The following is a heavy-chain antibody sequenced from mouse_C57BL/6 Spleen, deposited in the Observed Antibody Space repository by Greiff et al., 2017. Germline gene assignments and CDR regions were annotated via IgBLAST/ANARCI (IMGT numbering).Heavy chain of an antibody. CDR2: IYPSDSET. Sequence: QVQLQQPGAELVRPGSSVKLSCKASGYTFTSYWMHWVKQRPIQGLEWIGNIYPSDSETHSNQKFKDKATLTAEKSSSPAYMQLSRLTSEDSAVYCCAREGTGVEDYYARDYWGQGTSVTVSS. CDR3: AREGTGVEDYYARDY. D-gene: IGHD1-1*01. J-gene: IGHJ4*01. V-gene: IGHV1-52*01. CDR1: GYTFTSYW.